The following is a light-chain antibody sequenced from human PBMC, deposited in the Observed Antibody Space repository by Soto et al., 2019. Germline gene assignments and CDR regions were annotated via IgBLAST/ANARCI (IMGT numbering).Light chain of an antibody. CDR2: YAY. Sequence: EIVLTQSPGTLSLSAGETATLSWRADQSVTGNFLAWYQQKHGQAPRLLISYAYNRATGIPDRFSGSGYGADFNLTINRLETEDFAVYYCQYYSTSPVTFGQGTRLEIK. CDR1: QSVTGNF. CDR3: QYYSTSPVT. V-gene: IGKV3-20*01. J-gene: IGKJ5*01.